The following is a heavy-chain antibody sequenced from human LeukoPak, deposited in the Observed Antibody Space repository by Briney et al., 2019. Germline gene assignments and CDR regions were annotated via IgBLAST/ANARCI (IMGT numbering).Heavy chain of an antibody. CDR1: GDSISSGNNY. V-gene: IGHV4-61*02. J-gene: IGHJ3*02. D-gene: IGHD3-10*01. Sequence: SETLSLTCTVSGDSISSGNNYWSWIRQPAGKGLEWIGRIYSSGNTNYNPSLKSRVTMSVDTSNNQFFLQLSSVTAAYTAVYYCARDQVLLIRGAFDIWGQGTLVTVSS. CDR2: IYSSGNT. CDR3: ARDQVLLIRGAFDI.